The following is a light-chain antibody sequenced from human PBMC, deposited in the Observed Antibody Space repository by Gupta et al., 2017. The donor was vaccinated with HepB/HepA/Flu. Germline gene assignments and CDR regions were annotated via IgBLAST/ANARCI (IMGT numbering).Light chain of an antibody. CDR3: MQALQSPWT. CDR1: QSLLHHNGFNY. V-gene: IGKV2-28*01. Sequence: DIVMTQSPLSLPVTPGEPASISCRSSQSLLHHNGFNYLEWYLQKPGPSPQLLIYLGSDRASGVPDRFSGSGSGTDFTLKISRVEAEDVGVYYCMQALQSPWTFGQGTKVDIK. CDR2: LGS. J-gene: IGKJ1*01.